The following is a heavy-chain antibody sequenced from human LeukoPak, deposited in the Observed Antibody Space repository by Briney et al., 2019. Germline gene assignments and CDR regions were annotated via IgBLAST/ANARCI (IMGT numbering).Heavy chain of an antibody. J-gene: IGHJ2*01. Sequence: PSETLSLTCSVSGGSINSYYWAWIRQPPGKGLEWIGSLYYSGSTKYNPSLKSRVTILVDVYKTQFSLKLSFVTAADTAMYYCARAFDTSNAYYWYFDIWGRGTPVTVSS. CDR3: ARAFDTSNAYYWYFDI. CDR2: LYYSGST. D-gene: IGHD3-16*01. CDR1: GGSINSYY. V-gene: IGHV4-59*01.